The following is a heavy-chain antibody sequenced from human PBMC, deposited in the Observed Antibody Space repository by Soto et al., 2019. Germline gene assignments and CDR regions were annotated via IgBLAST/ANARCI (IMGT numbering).Heavy chain of an antibody. J-gene: IGHJ4*02. CDR3: ARHTHYGDYSKFDY. Sequence: SETLSLTCTVSGGSTSSYYWSWIRQPPGKGLEWIGYIYYSGSTNYNPSLKSRVTISVDTSKNQFSLKLSSVTAADTAVYYCARHTHYGDYSKFDYWGQGTLVTVSS. CDR1: GGSTSSYY. D-gene: IGHD4-17*01. V-gene: IGHV4-59*08. CDR2: IYYSGST.